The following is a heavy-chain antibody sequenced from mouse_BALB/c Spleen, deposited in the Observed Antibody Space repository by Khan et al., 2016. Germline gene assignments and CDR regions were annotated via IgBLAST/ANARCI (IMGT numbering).Heavy chain of an antibody. V-gene: IGHV1-22*01. CDR1: GYTFSDYP. CDR2: INPNFGAS. Sequence: VQLQQSGPELVKPGTSVTISCKTSGYTFSDYPIPWVKQSHGESLVWLGNINPNFGASSYNQKFKVKATLTVDKSSSTAYMELRSLISEVSAVYYGVRDQFAFWGQGTLVTVSA. J-gene: IGHJ3*01. CDR3: VRDQFAF.